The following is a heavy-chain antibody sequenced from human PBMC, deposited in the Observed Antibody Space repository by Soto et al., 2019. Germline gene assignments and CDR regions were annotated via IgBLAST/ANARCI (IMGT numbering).Heavy chain of an antibody. D-gene: IGHD6-13*01. V-gene: IGHV3-15*01. CDR2: IKSKTDGGTT. CDR3: TTGRIAAHAG. J-gene: IGHJ4*02. Sequence: GESLKISCAASGFTFSNAWMSWVRQAPGKGLEWVGRIKSKTDGGTTDYAAPVKGRFTISRDDSKNTLYLQMNSLKTEDTAVYYCTTGRIAAHAGWGQGTLVTVSS. CDR1: GFTFSNAW.